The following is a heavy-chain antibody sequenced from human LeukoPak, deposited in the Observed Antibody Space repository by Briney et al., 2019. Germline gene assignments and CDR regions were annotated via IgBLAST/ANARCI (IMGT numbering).Heavy chain of an antibody. CDR1: GFTFSSYA. CDR3: ARVPIYYYYYMDV. Sequence: GGSLRLSCAASGFTFSSYAMHWVRQAPGKGLYWVALISYDGSNKYYADSVKGRFTISRDNSKNTLYLQMNSLRAEDTAVYYCARVPIYYYYYMDVWGKGTTVTVSS. J-gene: IGHJ6*03. V-gene: IGHV3-30-3*01. CDR2: ISYDGSNK.